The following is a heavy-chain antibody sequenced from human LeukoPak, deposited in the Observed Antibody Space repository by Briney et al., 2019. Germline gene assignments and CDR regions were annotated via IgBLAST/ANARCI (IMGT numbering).Heavy chain of an antibody. CDR1: GFTFSNLC. Sequence: GGSLRLSCAASGFTFSNLCMSWVRQAPGRGLEWVANIKYDGSEKYYGDSVKGRFIISRDNAENSLYLQMNSLRVEDTAVYYCARARGFGIWGQGTLVTVSS. CDR2: IKYDGSEK. V-gene: IGHV3-7*01. J-gene: IGHJ3*02. CDR3: ARARGFGI. D-gene: IGHD3-10*01.